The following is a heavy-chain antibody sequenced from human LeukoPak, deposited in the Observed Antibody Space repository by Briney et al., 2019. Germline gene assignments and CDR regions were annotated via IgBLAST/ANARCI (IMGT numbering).Heavy chain of an antibody. D-gene: IGHD4-17*01. Sequence: GGSLRLSCAASGFSFSSYGMHWVRQAPGKGLEWVAVIWYDGSNKYYADSVKGRSTISRDNSKNTLYLQMNSLRAEDTAVYYCVKDRTTSYFDYWGQGTLVTVSS. CDR1: GFSFSSYG. J-gene: IGHJ4*02. CDR2: IWYDGSNK. CDR3: VKDRTTSYFDY. V-gene: IGHV3-33*06.